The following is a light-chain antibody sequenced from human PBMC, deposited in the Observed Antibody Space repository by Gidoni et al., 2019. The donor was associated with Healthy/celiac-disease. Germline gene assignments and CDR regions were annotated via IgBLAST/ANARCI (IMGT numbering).Light chain of an antibody. CDR2: AAS. V-gene: IGKV1-6*01. CDR3: LQDYNYPLT. CDR1: QGIRND. Sequence: AIQLTQSPSSLSASVGDRVTITCRASQGIRNDLGWYQQKPGKAPKLLIYAASSLQSGFPSMFSGSVSGTDFTLTISSLQPEDFATYYCLQDYNYPLTFGGGTKVEIK. J-gene: IGKJ4*01.